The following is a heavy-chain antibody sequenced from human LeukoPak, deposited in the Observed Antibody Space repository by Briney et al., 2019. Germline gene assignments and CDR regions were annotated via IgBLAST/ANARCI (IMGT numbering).Heavy chain of an antibody. CDR3: ARAQRFLEWLFYDY. V-gene: IGHV1-69*04. Sequence: ASVKVSCKASGGTFSSYAINWVRQAPGQGLEWMGRIIPFLDIVNYAQKFQGRVTITADISTSTAYMELSSLTSEDTAVYYCARAQRFLEWLFYDYWGQGTLVTVSS. J-gene: IGHJ4*02. D-gene: IGHD3-3*01. CDR1: GGTFSSYA. CDR2: IIPFLDIV.